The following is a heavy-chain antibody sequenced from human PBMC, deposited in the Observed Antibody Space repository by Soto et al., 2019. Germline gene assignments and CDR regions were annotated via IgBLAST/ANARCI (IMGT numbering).Heavy chain of an antibody. CDR1: GGSISSSSYY. J-gene: IGHJ5*02. Sequence: SETLSLTCTVSGGSISSSSYYWGWIRQPPGKGLEWIGSIYYSGSTYYNPSLKSRVTISVDTSKNQFSLKLSSVTAADTAVYYCARHVSNYDILTGPSNWFDPWGQGTLVTVSS. CDR3: ARHVSNYDILTGPSNWFDP. V-gene: IGHV4-39*01. CDR2: IYYSGST. D-gene: IGHD3-9*01.